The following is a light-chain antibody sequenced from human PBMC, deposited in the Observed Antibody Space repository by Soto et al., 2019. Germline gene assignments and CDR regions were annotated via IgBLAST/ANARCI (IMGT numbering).Light chain of an antibody. CDR1: QTIRRW. V-gene: IGKV1-5*03. J-gene: IGKJ1*01. CDR3: QRYNSLGT. Sequence: DIHMTQSPPTLSGSVGDSVTITCRASQTIRRWFDWYQQKPGTAPQRLIYKASTLKSGVPSRFSVSGPRTDFSRTMSSLQPENFANYDCQRYNSLGTFGQGPKVDI. CDR2: KAS.